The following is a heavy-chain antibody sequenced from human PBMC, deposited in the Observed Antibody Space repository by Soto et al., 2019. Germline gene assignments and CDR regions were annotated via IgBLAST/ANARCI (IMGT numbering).Heavy chain of an antibody. CDR1: GFSLSTTGVG. J-gene: IGHJ5*02. Sequence: QITLKETGPTLLKPAQPLPLTCTFSGFSLSTTGVGVGWIRQPPGKALEWLGLIYWDDDKRYSPSLKSRLTITKDTSKNQVVLTMKNMDPVDTATYYCVYRGLPPPGAEDITSLDPWGPGTLVTVSS. CDR2: IYWDDDK. D-gene: IGHD2-15*01. CDR3: VYRGLPPPGAEDITSLDP. V-gene: IGHV2-5*02.